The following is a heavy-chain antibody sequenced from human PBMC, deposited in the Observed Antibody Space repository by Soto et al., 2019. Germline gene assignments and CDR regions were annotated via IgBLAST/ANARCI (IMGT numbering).Heavy chain of an antibody. CDR3: AIVPSECRVGNWFDS. V-gene: IGHV3-21*06. Sequence: EVQLVESGGGLVKPGGSLRLSCAASGFTFSSYGMNWLRQAPGKGLEWVASISSSTSYAYYADSVKGRFSTSRDNAKNLLYLEMYARMTEDPAFYYWAIVPSECRVGNWFDSWGEGTLGTVSS. J-gene: IGHJ5*01. CDR2: ISSSTSYA. CDR1: GFTFSSYG. D-gene: IGHD2-2*01.